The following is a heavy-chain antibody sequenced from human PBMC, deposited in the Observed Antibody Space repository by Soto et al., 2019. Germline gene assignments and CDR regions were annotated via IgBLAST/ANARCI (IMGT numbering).Heavy chain of an antibody. Sequence: EVQLVESGGGLVQPGGSLRLSCAASGFTFSSYWMSWVRQAPGKGLEWVANIKQDGSEKYYVDSVKGRFTISRDNAKNSLYLQMNSLRAEDTAVYYCAREGPYYDILTGSYYYYGMDVWGQGTTVTVSS. V-gene: IGHV3-7*03. CDR3: AREGPYYDILTGSYYYYGMDV. CDR1: GFTFSSYW. D-gene: IGHD3-9*01. J-gene: IGHJ6*02. CDR2: IKQDGSEK.